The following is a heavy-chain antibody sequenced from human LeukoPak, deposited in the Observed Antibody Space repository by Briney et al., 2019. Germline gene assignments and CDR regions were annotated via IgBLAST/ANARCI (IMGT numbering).Heavy chain of an antibody. CDR1: GYSFTSYW. D-gene: IGHD2-2*01. J-gene: IGHJ5*02. Sequence: GESPKISCKGSGYSFTSYWISWVRQMPGKGLEWMGRIDPSDSYTNYSPSFQGHVTISADKSISTAYLQWSSLKASDTAMYYCARHSGDCSSTSCYGGGWFDPWGQGTLVTVSS. CDR3: ARHSGDCSSTSCYGGGWFDP. V-gene: IGHV5-10-1*01. CDR2: IDPSDSYT.